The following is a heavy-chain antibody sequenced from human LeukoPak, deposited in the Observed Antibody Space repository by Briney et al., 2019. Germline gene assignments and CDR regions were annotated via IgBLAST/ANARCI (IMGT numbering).Heavy chain of an antibody. V-gene: IGHV4-61*02. CDR2: IYTSGST. CDR1: GVSISSGSYY. Sequence: PSETLSLTCTVSGVSISSGSYYWSWIRQPAGKGLEWIGRIYTSGSTNYNSSLKSRVTISVDTSKNQFSLKLSSVTAADTAVYYCAGNYYGSGSYYSEDRYWGQGTLVTVSS. J-gene: IGHJ4*02. D-gene: IGHD3-10*01. CDR3: AGNYYGSGSYYSEDRY.